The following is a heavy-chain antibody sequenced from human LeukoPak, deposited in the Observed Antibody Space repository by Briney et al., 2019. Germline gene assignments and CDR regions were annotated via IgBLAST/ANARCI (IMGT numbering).Heavy chain of an antibody. J-gene: IGHJ4*02. CDR2: ISWNSGSI. D-gene: IGHD5-12*01. V-gene: IGHV3-9*01. Sequence: GGSLRLSCAASGFTFDDYAMHWVRQAPGKGLEWVSGISWNSGSIGYADSVKGRFTISRDNAKNSLYLQMNSLRAEDTALYYCAKLRGYSGYDPFDYWGQGTLVTVSS. CDR3: AKLRGYSGYDPFDY. CDR1: GFTFDDYA.